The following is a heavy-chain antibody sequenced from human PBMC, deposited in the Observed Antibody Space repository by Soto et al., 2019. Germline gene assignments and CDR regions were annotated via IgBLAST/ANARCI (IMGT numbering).Heavy chain of an antibody. Sequence: QVQLVKSGRGVVQPGRSLRLSCAASGFTFSSYGMHWVRQAPGKGLEWVTTISYDGSNKYYADSVRGRFTISRDNSKNTLYLQMNSLRAEDTAVYYCAAGIYFGDYWGQGSLVTVSS. J-gene: IGHJ4*02. CDR1: GFTFSSYG. CDR2: ISYDGSNK. V-gene: IGHV3-30*03. D-gene: IGHD3-10*01. CDR3: AAGIYFGDY.